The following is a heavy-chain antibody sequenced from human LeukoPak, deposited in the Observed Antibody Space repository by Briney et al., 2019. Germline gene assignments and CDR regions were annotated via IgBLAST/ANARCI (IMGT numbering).Heavy chain of an antibody. CDR2: IKQDGSEK. CDR1: GYSFTSYW. J-gene: IGHJ4*02. V-gene: IGHV3-7*01. CDR3: ARAPDDTYYYDSSGYYFDY. D-gene: IGHD3-22*01. Sequence: GESLKISCKGSGYSFTSYWIGWVRQAPGKGLEWVANIKQDGSEKYYVDSVKGRFTISRDNAKNSLYLQMNSLRAEDTAVYYCARAPDDTYYYDSSGYYFDYWGQGTLVTVSS.